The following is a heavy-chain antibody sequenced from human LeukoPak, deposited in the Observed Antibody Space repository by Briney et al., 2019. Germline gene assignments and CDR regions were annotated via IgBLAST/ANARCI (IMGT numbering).Heavy chain of an antibody. D-gene: IGHD1-26*01. Sequence: KPGGSLRLSCAVSGFTFSSYSMNWVRQAPGKGLEWVSSISSSSSYIYYADSVKGRFTISRDNAENSLFLQMNSLRAEDMAVYYCAREVGVVGATCDYWGQGTLVTVSS. J-gene: IGHJ4*02. CDR3: AREVGVVGATCDY. CDR2: ISSSSSYI. CDR1: GFTFSSYS. V-gene: IGHV3-21*01.